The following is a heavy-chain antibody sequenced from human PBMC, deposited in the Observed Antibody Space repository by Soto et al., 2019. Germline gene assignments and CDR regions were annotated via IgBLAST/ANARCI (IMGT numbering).Heavy chain of an antibody. CDR2: MFYDGVSA. Sequence: QVQLVESGGDVVQPGRSLRLSCAVSGFIFHNYGFHWVRQAPGKGLEWVALMFYDGVSAFYTDSVRGRFIVSRDTTTRTLILQMTNLTAEDTAVYYCVRDRGYFGEAFQHWGQGTLVTVSS. CDR3: VRDRGYFGEAFQH. V-gene: IGHV3-33*01. CDR1: GFIFHNYG. D-gene: IGHD3-10*01. J-gene: IGHJ1*01.